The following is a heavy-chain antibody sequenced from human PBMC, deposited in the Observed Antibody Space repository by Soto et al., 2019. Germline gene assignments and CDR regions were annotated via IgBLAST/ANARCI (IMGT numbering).Heavy chain of an antibody. CDR3: ARGVVPADRSNWFDP. D-gene: IGHD2-2*01. V-gene: IGHV4-4*07. J-gene: IGHJ5*02. CDR1: GGSIRSYY. CDR2: IYTSGST. Sequence: PSDNLSLTCTVSGGSIRSYYWSWIRQPAGKGLEWIGRIYTSGSTNYNPSLKSRVTMSVDTSKNQFSLKLSSVTAADTAVYYCARGVVPADRSNWFDPWGQGTLVTVS.